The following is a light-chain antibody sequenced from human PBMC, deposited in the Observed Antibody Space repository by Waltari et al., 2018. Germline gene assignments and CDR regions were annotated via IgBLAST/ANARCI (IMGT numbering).Light chain of an antibody. CDR3: QQYNNWPPYT. V-gene: IGKV3-15*01. J-gene: IGKJ2*01. CDR1: QSVSSN. Sequence: EIVITQSPAPLSLSPGERATLPCRASQSVSSNLAWYQQKPGQAPRPLIYGASTRATGIPARFSGSGSGTEFTLTISSMQSEDFAVYYCQQYNNWPPYTFGQGTKLEIK. CDR2: GAS.